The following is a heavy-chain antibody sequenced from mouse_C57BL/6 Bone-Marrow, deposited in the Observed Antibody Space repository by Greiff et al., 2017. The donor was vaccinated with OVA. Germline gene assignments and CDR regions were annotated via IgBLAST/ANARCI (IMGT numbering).Heavy chain of an antibody. CDR2: IDPSDSYT. CDR1: GYTFTSYW. D-gene: IGHD2-13*01. J-gene: IGHJ1*03. Sequence: QVQLQQSGAELVMPGASVKLSCKASGYTFTSYWMHWVKQRPGQGLEWIGEIDPSDSYTNYNQKFKGKSTLTVDKSSSTAYMQLSSLTSEDSAVYYCARYIYYGDYWYFDVWGTATTVTVSS. CDR3: ARYIYYGDYWYFDV. V-gene: IGHV1-69*01.